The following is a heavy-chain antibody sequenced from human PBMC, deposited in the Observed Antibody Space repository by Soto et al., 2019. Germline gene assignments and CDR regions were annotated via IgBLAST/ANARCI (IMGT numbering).Heavy chain of an antibody. CDR2: IYYSGST. Sequence: SETLSLTCTVSGGSISSYYWSWIRQPPGKGLEWIGYIYYSGSTNYNPSLKSRVTISVDTSKNQFSLKLSSVTAADTAVYYCAREREWAPDYWGQGTLVTVSS. V-gene: IGHV4-59*01. D-gene: IGHD1-26*01. CDR3: AREREWAPDY. CDR1: GGSISSYY. J-gene: IGHJ4*02.